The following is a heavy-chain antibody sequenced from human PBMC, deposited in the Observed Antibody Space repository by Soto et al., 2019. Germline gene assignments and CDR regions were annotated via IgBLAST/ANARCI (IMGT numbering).Heavy chain of an antibody. Sequence: SETLSLTCTVSGGSISSYYWSWIRQPPGKGLEWIGYIYYSGSTNYNPSLKSRVTISVDTSKNQFSLKLSSVTAADTAVYYCARQGGYVANWFDPWGQGTLVTVSS. J-gene: IGHJ5*02. CDR2: IYYSGST. CDR3: ARQGGYVANWFDP. CDR1: GGSISSYY. D-gene: IGHD5-12*01. V-gene: IGHV4-59*08.